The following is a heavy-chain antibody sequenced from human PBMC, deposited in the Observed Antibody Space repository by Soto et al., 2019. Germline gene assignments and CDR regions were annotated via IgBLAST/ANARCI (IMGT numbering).Heavy chain of an antibody. CDR2: ISGSDGST. V-gene: IGHV3-23*01. Sequence: PGGSLRLSCTASGFTFSSYAMSWVRQAPGKGLEWVSAISGSDGSTYYADSVKGRFTISRDNSKNTLYLQMNSLRAEDTAVYYCAKDTYDSSGYFLYYFDYWGQGTLVTVSS. CDR3: AKDTYDSSGYFLYYFDY. J-gene: IGHJ4*02. D-gene: IGHD3-22*01. CDR1: GFTFSSYA.